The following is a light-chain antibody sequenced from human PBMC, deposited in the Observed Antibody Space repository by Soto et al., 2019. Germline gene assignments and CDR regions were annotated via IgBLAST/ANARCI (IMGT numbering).Light chain of an antibody. CDR3: QQLNSYPIT. V-gene: IGKV1-9*01. Sequence: DIQLTQSPSFLSASVGDRVTITCRASQGISSYLAWYQQKPGKAPKLLIYAASTLQSGVPSRFSGSGSGTESTLTISRLQPEDFATYYCQQLNSYPITFGQGTRLEIK. CDR2: AAS. CDR1: QGISSY. J-gene: IGKJ5*01.